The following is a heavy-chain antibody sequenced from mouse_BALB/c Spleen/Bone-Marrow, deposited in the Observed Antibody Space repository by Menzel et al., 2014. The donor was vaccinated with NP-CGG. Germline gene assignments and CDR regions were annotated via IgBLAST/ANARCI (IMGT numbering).Heavy chain of an antibody. J-gene: IGHJ3*01. D-gene: IGHD2-10*02. CDR2: IRNKAKYYTT. CDR1: GFTFSDFY. CDR3: ARDVGYGNYFVY. Sequence: EVQGVESGGGLVQPGDSLRLSCATSGFTFSDFYMEWVRQPPGKRLEWIAAIRNKAKYYTTEYSASVKGRFIVSRDTSQSVLYLQMNALRAEDTAIYYCARDVGYGNYFVYWGQGTLVTVSA. V-gene: IGHV7-1*02.